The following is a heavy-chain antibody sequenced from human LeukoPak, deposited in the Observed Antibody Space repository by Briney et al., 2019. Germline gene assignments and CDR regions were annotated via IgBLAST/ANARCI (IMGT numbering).Heavy chain of an antibody. Sequence: GESLKISCKGSGYPFTSYCLAWVRQMPGKGLEWMGIIYPSDSDTIYSPSFQGQVTISADKSISTAYLQWNSLKASDTAVYYCARQPHMRAVYGMDVWGQGTTVTVSS. CDR1: GYPFTSYC. CDR3: ARQPHMRAVYGMDV. CDR2: IYPSDSDT. D-gene: IGHD6-19*01. V-gene: IGHV5-51*01. J-gene: IGHJ6*02.